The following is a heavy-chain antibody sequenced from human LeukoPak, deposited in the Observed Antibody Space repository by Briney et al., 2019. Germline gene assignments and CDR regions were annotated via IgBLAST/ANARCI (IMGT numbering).Heavy chain of an antibody. CDR1: GFTFRSYA. V-gene: IGHV3-21*01. J-gene: IGHJ4*02. CDR3: TRSGTRLGTDFDY. CDR2: INENSRYI. D-gene: IGHD3-16*01. Sequence: GGSLRLSCAGSGFTFRSYAMDWVRQAPGKGLEWVSSINENSRYIYYTDSVKGRFTISRDNAINSLFLYMNSLRVEDTAAYYCTRSGTRLGTDFDYWGQGTLVTVSS.